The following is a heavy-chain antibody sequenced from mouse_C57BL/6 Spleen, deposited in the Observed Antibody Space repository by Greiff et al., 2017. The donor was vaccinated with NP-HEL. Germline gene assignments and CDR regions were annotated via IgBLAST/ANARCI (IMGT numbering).Heavy chain of an antibody. J-gene: IGHJ3*01. CDR2: IYPGNSDT. CDR3: TREAYYYGSSWNAY. V-gene: IGHV1-5*01. Sequence: EVQLQQSGTVLARPGASVKMSCKTSGYTFTSYWMHWVKQRPGQGLEWIGAIYPGNSDTSYNQKFKGKAKLTAVTSASTAYMELSSLTNEDSAVYYCTREAYYYGSSWNAYWGQGTLVTVSA. D-gene: IGHD1-1*01. CDR1: GYTFTSYW.